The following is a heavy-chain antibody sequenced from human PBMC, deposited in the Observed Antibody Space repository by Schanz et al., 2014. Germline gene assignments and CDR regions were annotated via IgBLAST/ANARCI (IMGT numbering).Heavy chain of an antibody. D-gene: IGHD3-3*01. CDR1: GGSLSGYY. CDR2: INQSGRA. CDR3: ARGYDFWSGLRGGDY. J-gene: IGHJ4*02. Sequence: QVQLQQWGAGLLKPSETLSLSCAVYGGSLSGYYWGWVRQPPRKGLEWIGEINQSGRASYNPSLKSRVTIPVDPSNNQFSLKLPSVTAADTALYFCARGYDFWSGLRGGDYWGQGTLVTVSS. V-gene: IGHV4-34*01.